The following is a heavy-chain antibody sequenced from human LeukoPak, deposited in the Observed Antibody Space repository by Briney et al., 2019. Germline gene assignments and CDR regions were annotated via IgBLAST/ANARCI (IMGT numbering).Heavy chain of an antibody. CDR3: ARGYSTSWYYFDS. V-gene: IGHV4-4*07. D-gene: IGHD6-13*01. Sequence: SETLSLTCTVSGGSISGFYWRWIRQPGGKGLEWIGRIYTSWSSNYNPSLKSRVTMSVDTANNQVSLKLGSVTAADSPVYYCARGYSTSWYYFDSWGQGTLVTVSS. J-gene: IGHJ4*02. CDR1: GGSISGFY. CDR2: IYTSWSS.